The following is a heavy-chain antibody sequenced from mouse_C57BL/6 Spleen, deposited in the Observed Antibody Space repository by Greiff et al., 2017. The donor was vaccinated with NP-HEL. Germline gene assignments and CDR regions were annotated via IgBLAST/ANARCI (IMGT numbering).Heavy chain of an antibody. V-gene: IGHV1-9*01. CDR1: GYTFTGYW. CDR2: ILPGSGST. D-gene: IGHD1-1*01. CDR3: ARMGDYYGSSYYAMDY. Sequence: QVQLQQSGAELMKPGASVKLSCKATGYTFTGYWIEWVKQRPGHGLEWIGEILPGSGSTNYNEKLKGKATFTADTSSNTAYMQLSSLTTEDSAIYYCARMGDYYGSSYYAMDYWGQGTSVTVSS. J-gene: IGHJ4*01.